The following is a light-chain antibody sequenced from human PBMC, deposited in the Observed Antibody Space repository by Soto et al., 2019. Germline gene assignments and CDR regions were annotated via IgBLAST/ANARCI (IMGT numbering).Light chain of an antibody. CDR1: QSVTSNY. V-gene: IGKV3-20*01. Sequence: EIVLTQSPGTLSLSPGERATLSCRASQSVTSNYLAWYQQKPGQAPRLLIYGASSRATGIPDRFSGSGSGTDFTLTISRLEPEDFAVYYCQQYGSSPLYTFVQGTKLEIK. CDR2: GAS. CDR3: QQYGSSPLYT. J-gene: IGKJ2*01.